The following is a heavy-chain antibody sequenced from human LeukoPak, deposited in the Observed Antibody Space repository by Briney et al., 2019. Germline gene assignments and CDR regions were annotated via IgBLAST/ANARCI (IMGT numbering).Heavy chain of an antibody. Sequence: PGGSLRLSCAASGFTVSSNYMSWVRQAPGKGLEWVSVIYSGGSTYYADSVKGRFTMSRDNAKNSLYLQMNSLRAEDTAVYYCARVDRTVTTYLDDYWGQGTLVTVSS. V-gene: IGHV3-53*01. CDR3: ARVDRTVTTYLDDY. J-gene: IGHJ4*02. D-gene: IGHD4-17*01. CDR1: GFTVSSNY. CDR2: IYSGGST.